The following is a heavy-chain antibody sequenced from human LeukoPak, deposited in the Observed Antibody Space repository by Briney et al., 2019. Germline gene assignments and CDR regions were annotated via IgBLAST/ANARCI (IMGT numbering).Heavy chain of an antibody. J-gene: IGHJ4*02. Sequence: SETLSLTCTVSGGSISSYYWSWIRQPPGKGLEWIGYIYYSGSTNYNPSLKSRVTISVDTSKNQFSLKLSSVTAADTAVYYCARDSTKGAKGFDYWGQGTLVTVSS. V-gene: IGHV4-59*01. CDR2: IYYSGST. D-gene: IGHD1-26*01. CDR1: GGSISSYY. CDR3: ARDSTKGAKGFDY.